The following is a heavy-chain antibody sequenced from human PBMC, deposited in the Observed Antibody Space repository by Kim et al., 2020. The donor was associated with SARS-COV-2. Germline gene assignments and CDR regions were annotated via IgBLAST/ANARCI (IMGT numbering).Heavy chain of an antibody. V-gene: IGHV4-59*08. D-gene: IGHD3-3*01. CDR1: GGSISSYY. J-gene: IGHJ3*02. Sequence: SETLSLTCTVSGGSISSYYWSWIRQPPGKGLEWIGYIYYSGSTNYNPSLKSRVTISVDTSKNQFSLKLSSVTAADTAVYYCARRGAWLLFAFYIWGQGTMVTVSS. CDR3: ARRGAWLLFAFYI. CDR2: IYYSGST.